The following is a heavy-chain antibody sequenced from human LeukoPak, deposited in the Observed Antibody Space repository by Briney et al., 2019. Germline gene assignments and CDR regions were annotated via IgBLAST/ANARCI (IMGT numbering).Heavy chain of an antibody. D-gene: IGHD4-17*01. CDR3: ARIMTTVTGGYYFDY. CDR1: GFTFSNYA. J-gene: IGHJ4*02. V-gene: IGHV3-23*01. Sequence: GGSLRLSCAASGFTFSNYAMSWVRQAPGKGLEWVSATSGSDGSTNYADSVKGRFTISRDNSKNTLYLQMNSLRAEDTAVYYCARIMTTVTGGYYFDYWGQGTLVTVSS. CDR2: TSGSDGST.